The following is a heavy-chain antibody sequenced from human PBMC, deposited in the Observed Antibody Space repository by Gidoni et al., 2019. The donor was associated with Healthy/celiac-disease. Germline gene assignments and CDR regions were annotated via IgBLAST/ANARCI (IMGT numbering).Heavy chain of an antibody. D-gene: IGHD1-26*01. V-gene: IGHV3-30-3*01. J-gene: IGHJ3*02. CDR3: ARGGSGGSYYLFAFDI. CDR1: GFTFSSYA. CDR2: ISYDGSNK. Sequence: QVQLVESGGGVVQPGRSLRLSCAASGFTFSSYAMHWVRQAPGKGLEWVAVISYDGSNKYYADSVKGRFTISRDNSKNTLYLQMNSLRAEDTAVYYCARGGSGGSYYLFAFDIWGQGTMVTVSS.